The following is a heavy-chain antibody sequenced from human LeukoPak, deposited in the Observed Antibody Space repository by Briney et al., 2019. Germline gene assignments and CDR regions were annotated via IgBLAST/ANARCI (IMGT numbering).Heavy chain of an antibody. CDR1: GYSFTSYW. D-gene: IGHD3-3*01. CDR3: ARPYYDFWSGYFHFDY. J-gene: IGHJ4*02. V-gene: IGHV5-51*01. Sequence: GESLKISCKGSGYSFTSYWIGWVRQMPGKGLEWMGIIYPGDSDTRYSPSFQSQVTISADKSISTAYLQWSSLKASDTAMYYCARPYYDFWSGYFHFDYWGQGTLVTVSS. CDR2: IYPGDSDT.